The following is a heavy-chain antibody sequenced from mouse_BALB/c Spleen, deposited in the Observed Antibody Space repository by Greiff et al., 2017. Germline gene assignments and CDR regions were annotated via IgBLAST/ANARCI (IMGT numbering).Heavy chain of an antibody. V-gene: IGHV1S29*02. Sequence: VQLQQSGPELVKPGASVKISCKASGYTFTDYNMHWVKQSHGKSLEWIGYIYPYNGGTGYNQKFKSKATLTVDNSSSTAYMELRSLTSEDSAVYYCARGGLLPFAYWGQGTLVTVSA. D-gene: IGHD2-3*01. J-gene: IGHJ3*01. CDR3: ARGGLLPFAY. CDR1: GYTFTDYN. CDR2: IYPYNGGT.